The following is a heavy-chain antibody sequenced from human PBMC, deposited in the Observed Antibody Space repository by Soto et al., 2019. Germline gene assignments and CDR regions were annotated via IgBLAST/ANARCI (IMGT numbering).Heavy chain of an antibody. Sequence: SETLSLTCTVSGGSISSYYWSWIRQPPGKGLEWIGYIYYSGSTNYNPSLKSRVTISVDTSKNQFSLKLSSVTAADTAVYYCARGHYDFWSGYVYYFDYWGQGTLVTVSS. D-gene: IGHD3-3*01. CDR3: ARGHYDFWSGYVYYFDY. CDR1: GGSISSYY. J-gene: IGHJ4*02. V-gene: IGHV4-59*01. CDR2: IYYSGST.